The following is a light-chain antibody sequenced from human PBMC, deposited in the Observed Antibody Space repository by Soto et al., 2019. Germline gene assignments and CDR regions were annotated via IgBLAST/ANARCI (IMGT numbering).Light chain of an antibody. J-gene: IGLJ2*01. CDR3: QTWGTGIVV. Sequence: QPVLTQSPSASASLGASVKLTCTLSSGHRSYAIAWHQQQPEKGPRYLMKVNSDGTHSKGDGIPDRFSGSSSGAERYLTISSLQSEDEADYHCQTWGTGIVVFGGGTQLTVL. CDR2: VNSDGTH. CDR1: SGHRSYA. V-gene: IGLV4-69*01.